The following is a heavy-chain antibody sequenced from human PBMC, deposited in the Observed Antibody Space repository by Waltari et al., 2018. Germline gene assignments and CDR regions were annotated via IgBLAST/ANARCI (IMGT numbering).Heavy chain of an antibody. V-gene: IGHV4-39*01. D-gene: IGHD4-17*01. CDR3: ARRKRADYGVDY. Sequence: QLQLQESGPGLVKPSETLSLTCTVSGGSISSSSYYWGWIRQPPGKGLEWIGSIYYSGSTYYNPSLKSRVTISVDTSKNQFSLKLGSVTAADTAVYYCARRKRADYGVDYWGQGTLVTVSS. CDR1: GGSISSSSYY. J-gene: IGHJ4*02. CDR2: IYYSGST.